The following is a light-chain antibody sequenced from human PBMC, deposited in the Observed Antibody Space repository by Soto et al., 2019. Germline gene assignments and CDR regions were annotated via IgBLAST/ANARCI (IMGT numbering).Light chain of an antibody. CDR3: QQYNKWPLN. Sequence: EIVMTQSPATLSVSPGERATLSCRASQSVSSNLAWYQQKPGQAPRLLIYGASNRATGIPARFSGSGPGTEFTLTISSLQSESFAVYYCQQYNKWPLNFGQGTRLEIK. CDR1: QSVSSN. J-gene: IGKJ5*01. CDR2: GAS. V-gene: IGKV3-15*01.